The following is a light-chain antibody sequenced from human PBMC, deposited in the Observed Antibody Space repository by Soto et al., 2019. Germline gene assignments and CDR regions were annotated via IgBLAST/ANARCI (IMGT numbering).Light chain of an antibody. CDR3: SSYTSSITLV. CDR2: DVS. J-gene: IGLJ2*01. CDR1: SSDVGGYNY. Sequence: QSALTQPASVSGSPGQSITISCTGTSSDVGGYNYVSWYQQHPGKAPKLMIYDVSNRPSGVSNRFSGSKSGKTASLSISGLQAEDEADYYCSSYTSSITLVFGGGTKLTVL. V-gene: IGLV2-14*03.